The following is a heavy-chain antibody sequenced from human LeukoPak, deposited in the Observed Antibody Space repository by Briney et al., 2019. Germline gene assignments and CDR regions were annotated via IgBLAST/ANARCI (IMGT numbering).Heavy chain of an antibody. CDR1: GFTFSSNW. Sequence: GGFLRLSCAASGFTFSSNWMTWFRQVPGKGLEWLANIGLDGSEKYYADSVEGRFTISRDNAKSSLYLQMNSLRAADTAVYHCARPGGWYPFDEWGQGTLVTVSS. D-gene: IGHD6-19*01. CDR2: IGLDGSEK. J-gene: IGHJ4*02. V-gene: IGHV3-7*05. CDR3: ARPGGWYPFDE.